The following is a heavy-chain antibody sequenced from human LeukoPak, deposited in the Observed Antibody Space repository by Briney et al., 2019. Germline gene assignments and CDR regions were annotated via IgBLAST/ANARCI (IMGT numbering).Heavy chain of an antibody. CDR1: GGSISSHY. CDR3: AREKLELRL. CDR2: IYYSGST. J-gene: IGHJ4*02. V-gene: IGHV4-59*11. D-gene: IGHD1-7*01. Sequence: PSETLSLTCTVSGGSISSHYWSWIRQPPGKGLEWIGYIYYSGSTNYNPSLKSRVTISVDTSKNQFSLKPSSVTAADTAVYYCAREKLELRLWGQGTLVTVSS.